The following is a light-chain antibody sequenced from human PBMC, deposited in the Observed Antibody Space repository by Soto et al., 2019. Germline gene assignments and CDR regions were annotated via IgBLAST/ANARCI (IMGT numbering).Light chain of an antibody. Sequence: QSALTQPPSASGSPGQSVTISCTGTSSDVGGYNYVSWYQQHPGKAPKLMIYEVSKRPSGVPDRFSGSKSGNMASLTVSGLQAEDEADYYCSSYAGSTFYVFGTGTKVTVL. CDR3: SSYAGSTFYV. J-gene: IGLJ1*01. CDR1: SSDVGGYNY. V-gene: IGLV2-8*01. CDR2: EVS.